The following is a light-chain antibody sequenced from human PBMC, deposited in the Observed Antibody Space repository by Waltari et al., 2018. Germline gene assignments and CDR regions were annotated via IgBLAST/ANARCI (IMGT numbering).Light chain of an antibody. J-gene: IGLJ3*02. CDR1: SGDVGSYNY. V-gene: IGLV2-8*01. Sequence: QSALTQPPSASGSPGQSVTISCTGTSGDVGSYNYVSWYQQEPGKGPKLIIYDVSKRPSGVPDRFSGSKSGNTASLTVSGPQAEDEADYYCCSYAGSSNSVFGGGTKLTVL. CDR2: DVS. CDR3: CSYAGSSNSV.